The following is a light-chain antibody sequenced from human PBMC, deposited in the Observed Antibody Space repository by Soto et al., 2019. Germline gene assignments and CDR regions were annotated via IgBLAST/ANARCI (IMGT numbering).Light chain of an antibody. CDR3: MIWHSSAWV. V-gene: IGLV5-45*01. Sequence: QPVLTQPASLSASPGASASLTCTLRSGINVGTYKIYWYQQKAGSPPQYLLKYTSDSDKQQGSGVPSRFSGSKDASANAGILLISGLHTEDEADYYCMIWHSSAWVFGGGTKVTVL. J-gene: IGLJ3*02. CDR1: SGINVGTYK. CDR2: YTSDSDK.